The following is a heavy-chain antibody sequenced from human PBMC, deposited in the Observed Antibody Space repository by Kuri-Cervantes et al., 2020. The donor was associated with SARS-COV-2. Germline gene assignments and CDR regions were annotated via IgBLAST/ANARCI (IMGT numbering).Heavy chain of an antibody. Sequence: GGSLRLSCAASGFTFSSYSMNWVRQVPGKGLEWVSAISGSGGSTYYADSVKGRFTISRDNSKNTLYLQMNSLRAEDTAVYYCARSGVSAATGYYYYYMDVWGKGTTVTVSS. J-gene: IGHJ6*03. V-gene: IGHV3-23*01. CDR3: ARSGVSAATGYYYYYMDV. CDR2: ISGSGGST. D-gene: IGHD1-14*01. CDR1: GFTFSSYS.